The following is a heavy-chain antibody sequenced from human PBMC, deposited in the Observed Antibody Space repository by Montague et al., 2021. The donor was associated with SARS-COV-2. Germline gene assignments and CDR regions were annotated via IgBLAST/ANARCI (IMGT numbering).Heavy chain of an antibody. CDR2: ISSSSIYI. J-gene: IGHJ6*02. D-gene: IGHD1-14*01. V-gene: IGHV3-21*01. Sequence: SLRLSCAASGFTFSSFSMNWVRQAPGKGLEWVSSISSSSIYIYYADSVKGRFTISRDNAKNSLYLQMNSLRAEDTAVYYCAGAQGDYVGERTTYYYYGMDVWGQGTTVTGSS. CDR3: AGAQGDYVGERTTYYYYGMDV. CDR1: GFTFSSFS.